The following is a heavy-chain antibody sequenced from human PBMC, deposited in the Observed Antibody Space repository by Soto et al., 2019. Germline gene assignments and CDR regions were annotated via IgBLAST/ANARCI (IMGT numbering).Heavy chain of an antibody. J-gene: IGHJ5*02. CDR2: ISAYNGNT. Sequence: QVQLVQSGAEVKKPGASVKVSCKASGYTFTTYGLSWVRQAPGQGLEWMGWISAYNGNTNYAQNLQGRVTMTTDTSTSTAYMELRSLRSDDTAVYYCARDFYGSGRLNAHNWFDPWGQGTLFTVSS. CDR1: GYTFTTYG. CDR3: ARDFYGSGRLNAHNWFDP. D-gene: IGHD3-10*01. V-gene: IGHV1-18*01.